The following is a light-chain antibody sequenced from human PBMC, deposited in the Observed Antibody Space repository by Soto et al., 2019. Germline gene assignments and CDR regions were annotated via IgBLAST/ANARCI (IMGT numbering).Light chain of an antibody. Sequence: QSALTQPASVSGSPGQSITISCTGTSSDVGGYNYVSWYQQHPGKAPKLMIYDVTYRPSGVSNRFSGSKSGNTASLTISGLQSEDEADYHCSSFTSSITYVFGTGTKVTVL. V-gene: IGLV2-14*01. CDR2: DVT. J-gene: IGLJ1*01. CDR3: SSFTSSITYV. CDR1: SSDVGGYNY.